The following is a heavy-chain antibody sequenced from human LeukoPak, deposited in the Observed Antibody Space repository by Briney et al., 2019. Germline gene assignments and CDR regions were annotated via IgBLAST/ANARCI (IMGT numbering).Heavy chain of an antibody. CDR1: GFTFSSYS. J-gene: IGHJ5*02. Sequence: GGSLRLSCAASGFTFSSYSMNWVRQAPGKGLEWVSSISSSSSYIYYADSVKGRFTISRDNAKNSLCLQMNSLRGEDTAVYYCARDLASGIAAAGTVHWFDPWGQGTLVTVSS. CDR3: ARDLASGIAAAGTVHWFDP. CDR2: ISSSSSYI. V-gene: IGHV3-21*01. D-gene: IGHD6-13*01.